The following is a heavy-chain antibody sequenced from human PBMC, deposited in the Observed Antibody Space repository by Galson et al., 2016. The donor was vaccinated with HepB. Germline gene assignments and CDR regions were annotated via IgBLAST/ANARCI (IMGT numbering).Heavy chain of an antibody. CDR1: GFTFRSFA. Sequence: SLRLSCAASGFTFRSFAMSWVRQAPGKGLEWVSTISAAGGTTSYADSLEGRFTISRDNSKNTLLLQMNSLRVDDTAVCYCAKDLRVRFLDWLGGFDSWGQGTLVTVPS. D-gene: IGHD3-3*01. V-gene: IGHV3-23*01. J-gene: IGHJ4*02. CDR3: AKDLRVRFLDWLGGFDS. CDR2: ISAAGGTT.